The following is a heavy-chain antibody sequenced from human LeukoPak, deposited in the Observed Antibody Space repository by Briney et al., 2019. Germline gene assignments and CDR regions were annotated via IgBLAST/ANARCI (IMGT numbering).Heavy chain of an antibody. V-gene: IGHV4-34*01. CDR3: ACLYSSSWYSWFDP. CDR2: INHSGST. J-gene: IGHJ5*02. D-gene: IGHD6-13*01. Sequence: SETLSLTCAVYGGSFSGYYWSWIRQPPGKGLEWIGEINHSGSTNYNPSLKSRVTISVDTSKNQFSLKLSSVTAADTAVYYCACLYSSSWYSWFDPWGQGTLVTVSS. CDR1: GGSFSGYY.